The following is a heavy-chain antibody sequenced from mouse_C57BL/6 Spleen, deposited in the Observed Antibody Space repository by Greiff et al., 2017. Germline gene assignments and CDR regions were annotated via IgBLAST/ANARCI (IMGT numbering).Heavy chain of an antibody. D-gene: IGHD2-3*01. Sequence: VQLQESGAELARPGASVSLSCKASGYTFTSYGISWVKQRTGQGLEWIGEIYPGSGNTYYNEKFKGKATLTADKSSSTVYMELRRLTSEDSAVYFCARGGDCYYYFDYWGQGTTLTVSA. CDR3: ARGGDCYYYFDY. CDR2: IYPGSGNT. CDR1: GYTFTSYG. V-gene: IGHV1-81*01. J-gene: IGHJ2*01.